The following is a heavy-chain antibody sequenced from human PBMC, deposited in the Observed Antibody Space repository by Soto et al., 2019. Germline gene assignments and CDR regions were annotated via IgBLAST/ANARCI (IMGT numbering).Heavy chain of an antibody. CDR3: AKSCSSGWYGWFDP. CDR1: GFSLRTSGVG. J-gene: IGHJ5*02. V-gene: IGHV2-5*01. CDR2: IYWNDDK. D-gene: IGHD6-19*01. Sequence: QITLKESGPTLVKPTQTLTLTCIFSGFSLRTSGVGVGWIRQPPGKALEWLGFIYWNDDKRYSPSLKSRLTITKDTSKNQVVLTMTNMDPVDTATYYCAKSCSSGWYGWFDPWCQGTLVTVSS.